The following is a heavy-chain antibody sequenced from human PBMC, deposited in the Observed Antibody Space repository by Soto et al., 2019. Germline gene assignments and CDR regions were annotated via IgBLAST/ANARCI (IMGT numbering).Heavy chain of an antibody. D-gene: IGHD2-15*01. CDR1: GFTFSSYA. CDR3: AKGGEGYCSGTSCLYHMDA. CDR2: ISDSGST. V-gene: IGHV3-23*01. J-gene: IGHJ6*03. Sequence: PGGSLRLSCAASGFTFSSYAMSWVRQAPGKGLEWVPTISDSGSTYYADSVKGRFTISRDISKNTLYVQMSSLRAEDTAVYYCAKGGEGYCSGTSCLYHMDAWGKGTTVTVSS.